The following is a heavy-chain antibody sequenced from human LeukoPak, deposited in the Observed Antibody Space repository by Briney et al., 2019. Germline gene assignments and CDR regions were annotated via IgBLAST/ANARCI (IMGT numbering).Heavy chain of an antibody. CDR1: GGTFSSYS. CDR2: IIPIFGTA. V-gene: IGHV1-69*05. J-gene: IGHJ4*02. CDR3: ARGVMITFGGVIVIRNYFDY. Sequence: ASVKVSCKASGGTFSSYSISWVRQAPGQGLEWMGGIIPIFGTANYAQKFQGRVTITTDESTSTAYMELSSLRSEDTAVYYCARGVMITFGGVIVIRNYFDYWDQGTLVTVSS. D-gene: IGHD3-16*02.